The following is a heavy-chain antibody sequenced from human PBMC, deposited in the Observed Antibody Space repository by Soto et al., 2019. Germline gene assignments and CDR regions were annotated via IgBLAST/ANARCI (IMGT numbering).Heavy chain of an antibody. D-gene: IGHD2-15*01. CDR1: GYTFTSYD. J-gene: IGHJ5*02. CDR3: ARSPKSGSRYNWFDP. CDR2: MNPNSGNT. V-gene: IGHV1-8*01. Sequence: GASVKVSCKASGYTFTSYDINWVRQATGQGLEWMGWMNPNSGNTGYAQKFQGRVTMTRNTSISTAYMERSSLRSEDTAVYYCARSPKSGSRYNWFDPWGQGTLVTVSS.